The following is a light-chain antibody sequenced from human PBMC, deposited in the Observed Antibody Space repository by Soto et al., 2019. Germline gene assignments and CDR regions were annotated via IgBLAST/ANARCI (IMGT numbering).Light chain of an antibody. J-gene: IGKJ3*01. V-gene: IGKV3-20*01. Sequence: EIVLTQSPGTLSLSPGERATLSCRASQSISSNYLSWYQHKPGQGPRLLIYGASSRATGIPDRFSGSGSGTDFTLTIRRLEPEDFALYYCQKYGSSFTFGPGTKVDIK. CDR3: QKYGSSFT. CDR1: QSISSNY. CDR2: GAS.